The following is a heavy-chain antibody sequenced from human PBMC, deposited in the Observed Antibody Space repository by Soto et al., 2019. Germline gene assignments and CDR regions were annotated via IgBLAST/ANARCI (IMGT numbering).Heavy chain of an antibody. D-gene: IGHD5-12*01. Sequence: PSETLSLTCTVSGGSISSSSYYWGWIRQPPGKGLECIGDIHYGGSTYYNPSLKSRVTISVDTSKNQFSLKLSSVTAADSAVYYCARGIGYYFDYWGQGTLVTVSS. V-gene: IGHV4-39*01. CDR3: ARGIGYYFDY. J-gene: IGHJ4*02. CDR2: IHYGGST. CDR1: GGSISSSSYY.